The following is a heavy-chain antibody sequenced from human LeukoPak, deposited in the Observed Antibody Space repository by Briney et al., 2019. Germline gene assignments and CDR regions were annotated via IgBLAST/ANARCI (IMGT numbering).Heavy chain of an antibody. J-gene: IGHJ4*02. CDR2: ISSSGSSI. CDR1: GFTFSDHY. CDR3: AATQSKNWTPWSFDY. Sequence: PGGSLRLSCAASGFTFSDHYMNWIRQAPGKGLEWVSYISSSGSSIYYADSVKGRFTISRDNSKNTLYLQMNSLRAEDTAVYYCAATQSKNWTPWSFDYWGQGTLVTVSS. D-gene: IGHD1-1*01. V-gene: IGHV3-11*01.